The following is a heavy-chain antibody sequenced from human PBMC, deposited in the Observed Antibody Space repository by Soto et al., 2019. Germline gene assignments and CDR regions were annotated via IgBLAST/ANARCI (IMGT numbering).Heavy chain of an antibody. Sequence: GGSLRLSCAASGFTFSSYSMNWVRQAPGKGLEWVSSISSSSSYIYYADSVKGRFTISRDNAKNSLYLQMNSLRAEDTAVYYCARGVTAMGFGKNWFDPWGQGTLVTVS. CDR1: GFTFSSYS. V-gene: IGHV3-21*01. CDR2: ISSSSSYI. D-gene: IGHD5-18*01. CDR3: ARGVTAMGFGKNWFDP. J-gene: IGHJ5*02.